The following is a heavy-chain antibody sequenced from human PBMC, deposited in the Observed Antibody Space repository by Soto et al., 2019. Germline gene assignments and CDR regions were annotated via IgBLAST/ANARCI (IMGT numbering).Heavy chain of an antibody. CDR1: GYTFTGYY. CDR2: INPNSGGT. Sequence: ASVKVSCKASGYTFTGYYMHWVRQAPGQGLEWMGWINPNSGGTNYAQKFQGRVTMTRDTSISTAYMELSRLRSDDTAVYYCARAGRSSSNKGYFQHWGQGTLVTVYS. V-gene: IGHV1-2*02. D-gene: IGHD6-6*01. J-gene: IGHJ1*01. CDR3: ARAGRSSSNKGYFQH.